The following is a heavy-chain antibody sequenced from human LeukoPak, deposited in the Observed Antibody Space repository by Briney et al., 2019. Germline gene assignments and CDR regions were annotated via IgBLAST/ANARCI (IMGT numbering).Heavy chain of an antibody. CDR1: GFTFSNYA. D-gene: IGHD6-19*01. V-gene: IGHV3-21*01. Sequence: GGSLRLSCAASGFTFSNYAMNWVRQAPGKGLEWVSSISSSSSYIYYADSVKGRFTISRDNAKNSLYLQMNSLRVEDTAVYYCARAPTFSGWFDYWGQGTLVTVSS. CDR2: ISSSSSYI. CDR3: ARAPTFSGWFDY. J-gene: IGHJ4*02.